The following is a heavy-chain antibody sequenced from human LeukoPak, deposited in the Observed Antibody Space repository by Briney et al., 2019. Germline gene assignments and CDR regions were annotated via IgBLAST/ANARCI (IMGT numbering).Heavy chain of an antibody. V-gene: IGHV1-18*04. CDR2: ISAYNGNT. CDR1: GYTFTSYG. D-gene: IGHD2-15*01. Sequence: ASVKVSCTASGYTFTSYGISWVRQAPGQGLEWMGWISAYNGNTNYAQKLQGRVTMTTDTSTSTAYMELRSLRSDDTAAYYCARVEGYCSGGSCYSTDYFDYWGQGTLVTVSS. J-gene: IGHJ4*02. CDR3: ARVEGYCSGGSCYSTDYFDY.